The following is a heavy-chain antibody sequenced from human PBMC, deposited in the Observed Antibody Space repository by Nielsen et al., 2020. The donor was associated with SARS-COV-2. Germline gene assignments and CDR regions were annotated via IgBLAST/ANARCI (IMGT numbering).Heavy chain of an antibody. Sequence: SETLSLTCTVSGGSISSGDYYWSWIRQPPGKGLEWIGCIYYSGSTYYNPSLKSRVTISVDTSKNQFSLKLSSVTAADTAVYYCARGIEEDAFDIWGQGTMVTVSS. V-gene: IGHV4-30-4*01. J-gene: IGHJ3*02. CDR2: IYYSGST. CDR3: ARGIEEDAFDI. CDR1: GGSISSGDYY. D-gene: IGHD2/OR15-2a*01.